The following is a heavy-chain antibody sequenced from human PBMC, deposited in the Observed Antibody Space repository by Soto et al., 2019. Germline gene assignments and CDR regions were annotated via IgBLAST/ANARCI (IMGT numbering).Heavy chain of an antibody. D-gene: IGHD3-10*01. CDR1: GYTFTSYG. V-gene: IGHV1-18*01. J-gene: IGHJ6*02. CDR3: ARVQGVIIRLYYYYGMDV. CDR2: ISAYNGNT. Sequence: ASVKVSCKASGYTFTSYGISWVRQAPGQGLEWMGWISAYNGNTNYAQKLQGRVTMTTDTSTRTAYMELRSLRSDDTAVYYCARVQGVIIRLYYYYGMDVWGHGTTVTVSS.